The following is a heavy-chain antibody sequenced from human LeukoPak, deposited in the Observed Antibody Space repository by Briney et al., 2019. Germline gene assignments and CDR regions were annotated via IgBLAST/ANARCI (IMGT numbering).Heavy chain of an antibody. V-gene: IGHV1-18*01. CDR2: ISAYNGNT. CDR1: GYTFTSYG. J-gene: IGHJ6*02. D-gene: IGHD1-26*01. Sequence: ASVKVSCKASGYTFTSYGISWVRQAPGQGLEWMGWISAYNGNTNYAQKLQGRVTMTTDTSTSTAYMELRSLRSDDTAVCYCARGPPRVGELLDYYYYYGMDVWGQGTTVTVSS. CDR3: ARGPPRVGELLDYYYYYGMDV.